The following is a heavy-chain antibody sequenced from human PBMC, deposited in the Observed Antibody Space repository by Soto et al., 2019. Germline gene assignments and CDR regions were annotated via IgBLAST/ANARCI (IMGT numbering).Heavy chain of an antibody. J-gene: IGHJ4*02. Sequence: ASVKVSCKASGYTFTSYGINWVRQAPGRGLEWMGWINPGNGNTKYSQQFQGRVIIDRDTSASTAYMELSSLRSEDTAVYYCALTGTTSIDYWGQGTLVTV. CDR1: GYTFTSYG. D-gene: IGHD1-7*01. V-gene: IGHV1-3*01. CDR2: INPGNGNT. CDR3: ALTGTTSIDY.